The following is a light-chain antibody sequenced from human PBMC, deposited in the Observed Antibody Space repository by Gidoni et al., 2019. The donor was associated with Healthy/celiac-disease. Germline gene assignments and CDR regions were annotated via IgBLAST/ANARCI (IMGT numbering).Light chain of an antibody. CDR2: DVS. J-gene: IGLJ3*02. CDR1: SSDVGGYNY. V-gene: IGLV2-14*03. Sequence: QSALTQPASVSGSPGQSITISCTGTSSDVGGYNYFSWYQQHPGKAPKLMIYDVSNRSSGVSNRFSGSKSGNTASLTISGLQAEDEADYYCSSYISSSTLVFGGGTKLTVL. CDR3: SSYISSSTLV.